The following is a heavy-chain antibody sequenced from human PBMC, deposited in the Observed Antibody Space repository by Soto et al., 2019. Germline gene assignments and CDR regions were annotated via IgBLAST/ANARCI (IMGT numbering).Heavy chain of an antibody. D-gene: IGHD2-8*01. J-gene: IGHJ6*02. Sequence: QVQLVESGGGVVQPGRSLRLSCAASGFTFSSYAMHWVRQAPGKGLEWVAVISYDGSNKYYADSVKGRFTISRDNSKNTLYLQMNSLRAEDTAVYYCAREKSDIVLMVYATDYYYGMDVWGQGPRSPSP. CDR3: AREKSDIVLMVYATDYYYGMDV. CDR2: ISYDGSNK. V-gene: IGHV3-30-3*01. CDR1: GFTFSSYA.